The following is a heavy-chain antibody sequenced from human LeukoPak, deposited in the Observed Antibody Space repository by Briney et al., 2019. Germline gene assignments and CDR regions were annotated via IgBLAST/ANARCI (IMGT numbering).Heavy chain of an antibody. CDR1: GYTFTSYG. V-gene: IGHV1-18*01. Sequence: GASVKVSCKASGYTFTSYGISWVRQAPGQGLEWMGWISAYNGNTNYAQKFQGRVTMTRDTSISTAYMELSRLRSDDTAVYYCARGLYGDRNWFDPWGQGTLVTVSS. J-gene: IGHJ5*02. CDR3: ARGLYGDRNWFDP. CDR2: ISAYNGNT. D-gene: IGHD4-17*01.